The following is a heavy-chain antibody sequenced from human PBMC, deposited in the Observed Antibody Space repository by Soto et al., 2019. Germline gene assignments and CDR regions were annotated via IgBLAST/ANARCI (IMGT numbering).Heavy chain of an antibody. CDR1: GFSLSTSGMC. Sequence: SGPTLVNPTQTLTLTCTFSGFSLSTSGMCVSWIRQPPGKALEWLALIDWDDDKYYSTSLKTRLTISKDTSKNQVVLTMTNMDPVDTATYYCARIPPYNWNDGGGFDYWGQGTLVTVSS. D-gene: IGHD1-1*01. CDR2: IDWDDDK. CDR3: ARIPPYNWNDGGGFDY. J-gene: IGHJ4*02. V-gene: IGHV2-70*01.